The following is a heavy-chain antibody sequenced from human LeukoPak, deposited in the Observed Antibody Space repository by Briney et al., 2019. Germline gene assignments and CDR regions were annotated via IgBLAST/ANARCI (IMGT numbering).Heavy chain of an antibody. CDR2: ISPTGSTT. V-gene: IGHV3-74*01. D-gene: IGHD6-6*01. CDR3: ARGPNSNWSGLDF. Sequence: GGSLRLSCTASGFSFSGHWMHWARQLPGKGLVWVSRISPTGSTTSYADSVKGRFTDSRDNAKDTLYLQVNNLRAEDTAVYYCARGPNSNWSGLDFWGQGTLLTVSS. J-gene: IGHJ4*02. CDR1: GFSFSGHW.